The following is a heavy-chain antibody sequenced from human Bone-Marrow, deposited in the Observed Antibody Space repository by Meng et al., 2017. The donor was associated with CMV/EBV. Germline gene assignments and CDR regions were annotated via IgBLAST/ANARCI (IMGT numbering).Heavy chain of an antibody. J-gene: IGHJ6*02. CDR3: ARAQGYYGMDV. CDR2: IIPILGIA. CDR1: GGTFSSYA. V-gene: IGHV1-69*04. Sequence: SVKVSCKASGGTFSSYAISWVRQAPGQGLEWMGRIIPILGIANYAQKFQGRVTITADKSTSTAYMELSSLRSEDTAVYYCARAQGYYGMDVWGQGTTVTVSS.